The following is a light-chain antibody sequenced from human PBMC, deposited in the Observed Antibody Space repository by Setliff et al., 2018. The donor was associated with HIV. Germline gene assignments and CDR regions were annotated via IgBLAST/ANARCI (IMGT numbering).Light chain of an antibody. V-gene: IGLV2-18*02. CDR2: EVS. J-gene: IGLJ2*01. Sequence: QSALTQPPSVSGSPGQSVTISCTGTSSDVGSYNRVSWYQQPPGTAPKLMIYEVSNRPSGVPDRFSGSKSGNTASLTISGLQAEDEADYYCSSYAGGNTVVFGGGTKVTVL. CDR3: SSYAGGNTVV. CDR1: SSDVGSYNR.